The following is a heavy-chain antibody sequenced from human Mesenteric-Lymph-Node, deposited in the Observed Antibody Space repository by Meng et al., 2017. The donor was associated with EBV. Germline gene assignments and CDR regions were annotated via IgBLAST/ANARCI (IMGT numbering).Heavy chain of an antibody. Sequence: QSLESGQVLVKPSVTLSLTCTVAGGFISSNNWWTWVRQPPWKVLELIVEIFHTGSTNYTPSLKSRVTMSVDKSKNLFSLTLNSVIAADTAVYYCASHTTYSTTGYLYLQHWGQGTLVTVSS. CDR3: ASHTTYSTTGYLYLQH. CDR1: GGFISSNNW. J-gene: IGHJ1*01. CDR2: IFHTGST. D-gene: IGHD3-9*01. V-gene: IGHV4-4*02.